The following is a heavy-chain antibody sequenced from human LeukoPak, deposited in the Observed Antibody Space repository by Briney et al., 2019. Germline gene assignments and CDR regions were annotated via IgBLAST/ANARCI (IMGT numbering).Heavy chain of an antibody. Sequence: GASVKVSCKTSGYTFSNFGINWVRQAPGQGLEWMGWISGNNDNPNYGQKFQGRFTVTTDSSTSTAYMELRNLRFDDTAVYYCARGGVDSSGALDYWGQGTLVTVSS. V-gene: IGHV1-18*01. D-gene: IGHD6-19*01. CDR3: ARGGVDSSGALDY. CDR1: GYTFSNFG. J-gene: IGHJ4*02. CDR2: ISGNNDNP.